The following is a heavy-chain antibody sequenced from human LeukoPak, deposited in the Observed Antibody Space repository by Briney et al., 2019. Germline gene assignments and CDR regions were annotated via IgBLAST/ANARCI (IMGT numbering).Heavy chain of an antibody. D-gene: IGHD2-8*02. CDR2: IVPIFGTA. J-gene: IGHJ5*02. CDR1: GGTFSSYA. CDR3: ARDGGVSKRFDP. V-gene: IGHV1-69*05. Sequence: ASVKVSCKASGGTFSSYAISWVRQAPGQGLEWMGGIVPIFGTANYAQKFQGRVTITTDESTSTAYMKLSSLRSEDTAVYYCARDGGVSKRFDPWGQGTLVTVSS.